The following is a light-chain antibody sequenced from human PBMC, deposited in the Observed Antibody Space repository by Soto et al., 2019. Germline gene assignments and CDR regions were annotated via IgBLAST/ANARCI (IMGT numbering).Light chain of an antibody. CDR2: SNT. CDR3: SSYTTFRTPHVA. Sequence: QSVLTQPPSVSGAPGQTVTISCTGSSSNIGAGFDVHWYQQVPGTAPKLVLYSNTARPSGVPDRFSGSRSGSSGSLAITGLQPEDEADYFCSSYTTFRTPHVAFGGGTKVTVL. V-gene: IGLV1-40*01. CDR1: SSNIGAGFD. J-gene: IGLJ2*01.